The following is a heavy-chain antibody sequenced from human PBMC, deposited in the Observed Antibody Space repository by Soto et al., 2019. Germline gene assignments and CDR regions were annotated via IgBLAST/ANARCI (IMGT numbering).Heavy chain of an antibody. D-gene: IGHD3-22*01. CDR2: IYPGDSDT. J-gene: IGHJ4*02. CDR3: ARQRLWGTSGYYYFEN. CDR1: GHIFSNYW. V-gene: IGHV5-51*01. Sequence: GESLKISCEGSGHIFSNYWIGWVRQMPGKGLEWMGIIYPGDSDTRYSPSFQGQVTITVDKSINTAYLQWSRLKASDTAIYYCARQRLWGTSGYYYFENWGQGTLVTVSS.